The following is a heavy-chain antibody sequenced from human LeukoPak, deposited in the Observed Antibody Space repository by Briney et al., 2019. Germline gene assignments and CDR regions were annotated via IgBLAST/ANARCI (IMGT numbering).Heavy chain of an antibody. CDR3: AKSALQDRSTWCEHYDC. V-gene: IGHV3-7*01. Sequence: GGSLRLSCTPSGFIFRVYWMSCVRPAPGEGLERVANIKQDGSETHYVDSVKDRFTISRDNATSSLYLQMTSLRAEDTAVYYCAKSALQDRSTWCEHYDCWGPGTLVTVSS. CDR1: GFIFRVYW. J-gene: IGHJ4*02. CDR2: IKQDGSET. D-gene: IGHD4/OR15-4a*01.